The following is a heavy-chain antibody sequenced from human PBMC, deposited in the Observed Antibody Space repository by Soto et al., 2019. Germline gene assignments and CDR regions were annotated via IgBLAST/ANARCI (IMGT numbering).Heavy chain of an antibody. D-gene: IGHD1-1*01. CDR2: IYWDDDK. V-gene: IGHV2-5*02. CDR1: GFSLSTSGVG. Sequence: QITVKESGPKLVKPSQTLTLTCAFSGFSLSTSGVGVGWVRQPPGKAPEWPALIYWDDDKRYRPSLKSRLSITKDTSKDQVVFTMTNMEPVDTATYYCAHQAWNNNSYDFDLWGRGTLVTVSS. J-gene: IGHJ2*01. CDR3: AHQAWNNNSYDFDL.